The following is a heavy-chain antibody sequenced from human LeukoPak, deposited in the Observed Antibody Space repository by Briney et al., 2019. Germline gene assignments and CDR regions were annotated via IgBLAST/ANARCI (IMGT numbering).Heavy chain of an antibody. V-gene: IGHV3-23*01. D-gene: IGHD2-2*03. CDR3: AKDRLDIVVVPAARMGWFDP. Sequence: GGSLRLSCAASGFTFSSYAMSWVRQAPGKGLEWVSAISGSGGSTYYADSVKGRFTISRDNSKNMLYLQMNSLRAEDTAVYYCAKDRLDIVVVPAARMGWFDPWGQGTLVTVSS. CDR1: GFTFSSYA. J-gene: IGHJ5*02. CDR2: ISGSGGST.